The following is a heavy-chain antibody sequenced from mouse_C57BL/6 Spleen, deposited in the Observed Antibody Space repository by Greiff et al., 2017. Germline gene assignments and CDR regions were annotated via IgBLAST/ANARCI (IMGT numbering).Heavy chain of an antibody. CDR1: GYTFTSYW. V-gene: IGHV1-52*01. D-gene: IGHD2-4*01. Sequence: QVQLQQPGAELVRPGSSVKLSCKASGYTFTSYWMHWVKQRPIQGLEWIGNIDPSDSETHYNQKFKDKATLTVDKSSSTAYMQLSSLTSEASAVYYWARRGDYDYEEYFDYWGQGTTLTVSS. CDR2: IDPSDSET. CDR3: ARRGDYDYEEYFDY. J-gene: IGHJ2*01.